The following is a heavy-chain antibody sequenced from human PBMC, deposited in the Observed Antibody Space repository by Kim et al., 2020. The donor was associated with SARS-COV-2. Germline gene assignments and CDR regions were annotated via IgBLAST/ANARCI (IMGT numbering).Heavy chain of an antibody. V-gene: IGHV3-33*01. CDR2: IWYDGSNK. D-gene: IGHD2-2*02. Sequence: GGSLRLSCAASGFNFRGYAMSWVRQAPGKGLEWVALIWYDGSNKLYIDSVRGRFVISRDDAKKTVDLEMNSLGAEDTGVYYCARAQEVRSLYWFDSWGQGTLVTVSS. CDR3: ARAQEVRSLYWFDS. CDR1: GFNFRGYA. J-gene: IGHJ5*01.